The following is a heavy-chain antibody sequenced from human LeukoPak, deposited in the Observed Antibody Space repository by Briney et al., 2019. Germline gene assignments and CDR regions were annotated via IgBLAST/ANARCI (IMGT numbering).Heavy chain of an antibody. CDR2: IYYSGST. Sequence: PSETLSLTCTVSGGSISSSSYYWGWIRQPPGKGLEWIGSIYYSGSTYYNPSLKSRVTISADTSKNQFSLKLSSVTAADTAVYYCARVYEGAAAAPYAFDIWGQGTMVTVSS. CDR3: ARVYEGAAAAPYAFDI. CDR1: GGSISSSSYY. V-gene: IGHV4-39*07. D-gene: IGHD6-13*01. J-gene: IGHJ3*02.